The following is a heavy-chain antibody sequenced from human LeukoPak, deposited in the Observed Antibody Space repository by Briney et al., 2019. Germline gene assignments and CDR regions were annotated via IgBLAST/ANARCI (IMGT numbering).Heavy chain of an antibody. V-gene: IGHV3-53*01. J-gene: IGHJ4*02. CDR2: IYSDNT. Sequence: GGSLRLSCTVSGFTVSSNSMSWVRQAPGKGLEWVSFIYSDNTHYSDSVKGRFTISRDNSKNTLYLQMNSLRAEDTAVYYCAKGAAVGIYANFDYWGQGILVTVSS. CDR1: GFTVSSNS. D-gene: IGHD6-13*01. CDR3: AKGAAVGIYANFDY.